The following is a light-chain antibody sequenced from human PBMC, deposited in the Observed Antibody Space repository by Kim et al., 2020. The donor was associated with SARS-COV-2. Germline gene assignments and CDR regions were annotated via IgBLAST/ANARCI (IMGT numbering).Light chain of an antibody. J-gene: IGLJ2*01. CDR1: RSNIGRNS. Sequence: QPVLTQPPSASGTPGQRVTISCSGTRSNIGRNSVNWYQQFPGAAPKILIYSNDKRSSGVPDRFSGSKSGTAASLDISDLRSEDEAEYFCAAWDDSLNVVFGGGTQLTVL. V-gene: IGLV1-44*01. CDR3: AAWDDSLNVV. CDR2: SND.